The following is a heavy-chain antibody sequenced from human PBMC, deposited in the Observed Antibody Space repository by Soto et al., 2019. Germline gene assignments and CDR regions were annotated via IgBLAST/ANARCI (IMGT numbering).Heavy chain of an antibody. CDR2: IHYTGNT. D-gene: IGHD3-3*01. J-gene: IGHJ6*02. CDR3: ASLHFSDFWSGSVPMDV. Sequence: SETLSLTCTVSGGSVSSGTYQWSWIRQSPGKGLEWIGHIHYTGNTNNNPSLKSRVSISVDTSKNHFSLKLTSVTAADTALYFCASLHFSDFWSGSVPMDVWGQGTAVTVSS. V-gene: IGHV4-61*03. CDR1: GGSVSSGTYQ.